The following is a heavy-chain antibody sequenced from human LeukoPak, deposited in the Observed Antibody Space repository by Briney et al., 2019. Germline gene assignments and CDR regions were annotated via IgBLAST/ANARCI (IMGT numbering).Heavy chain of an antibody. D-gene: IGHD5-18*01. CDR1: GFKFGDYA. CDR3: TRDRNLYGYSYDKKFDY. CDR2: IKSKNSGGTT. J-gene: IGHJ4*02. V-gene: IGHV3-49*04. Sequence: PGGSLRLSCATSGFKFGDYAMTWVRQAPGKGLEWIGFIKSKNSGGTTEYAASVKGRFTISRDDSKSAAYLQMNSLKTEDTAVYYCTRDRNLYGYSYDKKFDYWGQGTLVTVSS.